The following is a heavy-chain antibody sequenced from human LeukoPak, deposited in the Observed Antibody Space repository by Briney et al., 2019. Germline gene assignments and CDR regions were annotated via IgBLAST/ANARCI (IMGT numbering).Heavy chain of an antibody. CDR3: ARVDRNWFDP. CDR1: GGSISSYY. CDR2: IYYSGST. Sequence: SETLSLTCTVSGGSISSYYWSWIRRPPGKGLEWIGFIYYSGSTNYNPSLKSRVTISVDTSKNQFSLKLSSVTAADTAVYYCARVDRNWFDPWGQGTLVTVSS. V-gene: IGHV4-59*08. J-gene: IGHJ5*02.